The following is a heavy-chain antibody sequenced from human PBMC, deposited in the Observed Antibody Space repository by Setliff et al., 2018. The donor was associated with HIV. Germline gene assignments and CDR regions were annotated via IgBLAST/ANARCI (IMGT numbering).Heavy chain of an antibody. CDR1: GGPISSYY. D-gene: IGHD6-13*01. CDR3: SRGGGYSSSPSL. Sequence: SETLSLTCNVSGGPISSYYWNWIRQPPGKGLEWIGYIYYSGNTNYNPSLKSRVIISVDTSKNQFSLKLNSVTAADTAVYYCSRGGGYSSSPSLWGRGTLVTVSS. V-gene: IGHV4-59*01. J-gene: IGHJ4*02. CDR2: IYYSGNT.